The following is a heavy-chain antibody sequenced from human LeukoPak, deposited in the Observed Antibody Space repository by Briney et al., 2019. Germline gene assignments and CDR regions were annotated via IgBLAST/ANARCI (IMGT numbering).Heavy chain of an antibody. CDR2: INSDETST. CDR1: GFTLSRHW. V-gene: IGHV3-74*01. CDR3: ARDPPGEGIDY. D-gene: IGHD3-10*01. J-gene: IGHJ4*02. Sequence: PGGSLRLSCAASGFTLSRHWMHWVRQAPGKGLVWVSHINSDETSTSYADSVKGRFTISRDNAKNTLYLQMNSLRAEDTAVYYCARDPPGEGIDYWGQGTLVTVSS.